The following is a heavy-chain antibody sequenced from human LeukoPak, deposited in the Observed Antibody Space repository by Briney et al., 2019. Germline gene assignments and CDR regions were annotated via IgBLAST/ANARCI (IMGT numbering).Heavy chain of an antibody. D-gene: IGHD1-26*01. V-gene: IGHV3-21*01. CDR2: ITSSSSYI. Sequence: GGTLTLSCAASGFTFSSYGMSWVRQAPGKGLEWVSSITSSSSYIYYADSVKGRFTISRDNAKNSLYLQMNSLRAEDTAVYYCARDPYSGGYGDYYYYYMDLWGQGTTVTISS. CDR1: GFTFSSYG. CDR3: ARDPYSGGYGDYYYYYMDL. J-gene: IGHJ6*03.